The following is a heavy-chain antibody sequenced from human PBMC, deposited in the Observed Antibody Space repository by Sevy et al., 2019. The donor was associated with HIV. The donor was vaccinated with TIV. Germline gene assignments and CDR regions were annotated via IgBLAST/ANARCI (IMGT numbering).Heavy chain of an antibody. CDR1: GYTFASEG. J-gene: IGHJ4*02. CDR2: IGAYNRNR. CDR3: AGVPTYYYGSATYFES. Sequence: ASVKVSCKASGYTFASEGISWVRQAPGQGLEWMGWIGAYNRNRNSAQKFQTRVTLTIDRSTSTAFMELGGLRSDDTAMYYCAGVPTYYYGSATYFESWGQGTLVTVSS. D-gene: IGHD3-10*01. V-gene: IGHV1-18*01.